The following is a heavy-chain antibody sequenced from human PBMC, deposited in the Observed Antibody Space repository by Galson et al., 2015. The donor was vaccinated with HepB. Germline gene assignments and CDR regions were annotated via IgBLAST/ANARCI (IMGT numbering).Heavy chain of an antibody. J-gene: IGHJ5*02. Sequence: SVKVSCKASGYTFTGYYMHWVRQAPGQGLEWMGWINPNSGGTNYAQKFQGRVTMTRDTSISTAYMELSRLRSDDTAVYYCARDSGDFGSGYYHWFDPWGQGTLVTVSS. V-gene: IGHV1-2*02. CDR1: GYTFTGYY. CDR2: INPNSGGT. D-gene: IGHD3-3*01. CDR3: ARDSGDFGSGYYHWFDP.